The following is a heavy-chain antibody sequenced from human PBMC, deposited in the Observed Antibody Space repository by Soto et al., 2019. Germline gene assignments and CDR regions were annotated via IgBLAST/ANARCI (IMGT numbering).Heavy chain of an antibody. J-gene: IGHJ6*04. CDR1: GGSLSNYG. D-gene: IGHD4-17*01. CDR2: IIPVFGTA. V-gene: IGHV1-69*05. CDR3: ARGDATKIVVTTYYAMDV. Sequence: QVQLVQSGAEVKKPGSSVKVSCKASGGSLSNYGISWVRQAPGQGLEWMGGIIPVFGTANYAQKFQGRVTITTDESTNIVYMDVTSLSSEDTAVYYCARGDATKIVVTTYYAMDVWGKGTTVTVSS.